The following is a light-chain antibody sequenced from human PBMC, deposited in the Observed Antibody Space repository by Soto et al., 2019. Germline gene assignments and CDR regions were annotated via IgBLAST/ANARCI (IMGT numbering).Light chain of an antibody. CDR2: GVS. J-gene: IGKJ4*01. CDR1: QSVSTN. V-gene: IGKV3-15*01. CDR3: QQYNNWLS. Sequence: EIVMTQSPATLSVSPGERASLSCRASQSVSTNLAWYQQKPGQALRLLIYGVSSRATGIPARFSGSGSGTEFTLTISSLQSEDFAVYYCQQYNNWLSFGGGTKVEIK.